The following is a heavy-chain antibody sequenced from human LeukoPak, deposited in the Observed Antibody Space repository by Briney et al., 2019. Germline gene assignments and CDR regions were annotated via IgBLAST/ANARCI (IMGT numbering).Heavy chain of an antibody. J-gene: IGHJ4*02. CDR2: IRYDGSNK. CDR3: AKDGFRVLVVVAATSFHFDY. CDR1: GFTFSSYG. D-gene: IGHD2-15*01. Sequence: GGSLRLSCAASGFTFSSYGMHWVRQAPGKGLEWVAFIRYDGSNKYYADSVKGRFTISRDNSKNTLYLQMNSLRAEDTAVYYCAKDGFRVLVVVAATSFHFDYWGQGTLVTVSS. V-gene: IGHV3-30*02.